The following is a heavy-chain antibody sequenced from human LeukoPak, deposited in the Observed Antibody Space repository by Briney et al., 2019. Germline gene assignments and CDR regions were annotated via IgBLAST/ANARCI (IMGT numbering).Heavy chain of an antibody. CDR1: GFIFSSYA. J-gene: IGHJ4*02. CDR3: AKDSTAYGDCFDH. D-gene: IGHD4-17*01. CDR2: ISGSGGST. Sequence: QPGGSLRLSCAASGFIFSSYAMSWVRQAPGKGLEWVSAISGSGGSTYYADSVKGRFTISRDNSKNTLYLQMNSLRAEDTAVYYCAKDSTAYGDCFDHWGQGTLVTVSS. V-gene: IGHV3-23*01.